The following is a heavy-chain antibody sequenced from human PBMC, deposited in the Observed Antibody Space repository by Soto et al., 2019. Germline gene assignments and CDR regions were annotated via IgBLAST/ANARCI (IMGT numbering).Heavy chain of an antibody. CDR1: GFTFSSYG. V-gene: IGHV3-23*01. CDR3: ARGAASPGY. J-gene: IGHJ4*02. CDR2: ISSSGGSA. Sequence: EVQLLESGGGLVQPGGSLRLSCAASGFTFSSYGMSWVRQAPGKGLEWVSAISSSGGSAYYADSVKGRFTISRDNSKNTLYLQMNSLRAEDTGVYYCARGAASPGYWGQGTLVTVSS. D-gene: IGHD2-15*01.